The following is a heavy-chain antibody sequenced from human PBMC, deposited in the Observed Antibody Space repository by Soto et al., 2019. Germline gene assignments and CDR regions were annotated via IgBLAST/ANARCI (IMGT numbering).Heavy chain of an antibody. D-gene: IGHD3-10*01. V-gene: IGHV4-34*01. CDR2: INHSGST. J-gene: IGHJ3*02. CDR1: GGSFSGYY. Sequence: PSETLSLTCAVYGGSFSGYYWSWIRQPPGKGLEWSGEINHSGSTNYNPSLKSRVTISVDTSKNQFSLKLSSVTAADTAVYYCARGGDYYGSGSYYSVAFDIWGQGTMVTVSS. CDR3: ARGGDYYGSGSYYSVAFDI.